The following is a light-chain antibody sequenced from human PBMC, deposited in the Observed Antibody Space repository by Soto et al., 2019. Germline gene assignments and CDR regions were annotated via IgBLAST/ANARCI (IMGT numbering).Light chain of an antibody. J-gene: IGKJ5*01. V-gene: IGKV3-20*01. CDR3: QQYGSSPIT. CDR2: GAS. CDR1: QSVISTY. Sequence: EIMMTQSPGTLSLSPGERATLSFRASQSVISTYLAWYQQKPGQAPRLLIYGASSRATGIPDRFSGSGSGTDFTLTISRLEPEDFAVYYCQQYGSSPITFGQGTRLEIK.